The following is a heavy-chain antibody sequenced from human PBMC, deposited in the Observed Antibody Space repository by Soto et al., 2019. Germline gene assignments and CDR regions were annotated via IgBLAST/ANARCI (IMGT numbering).Heavy chain of an antibody. CDR1: GFTVSSNY. D-gene: IGHD3-10*01. CDR2: IYSGGST. V-gene: IGHV3-53*01. CDR3: ARHITMDPLLLY. J-gene: IGHJ4*02. Sequence: EVQLVESGGGLIQPGGSLRLSVPAFGFTVSSNYMGWFRQAPGKGLEWVSVIYSGGSTYYADSVKGRFTISRDNSKNTLYLQMNSLRAEDTAVYYCARHITMDPLLLYWGQGTLVTVSS.